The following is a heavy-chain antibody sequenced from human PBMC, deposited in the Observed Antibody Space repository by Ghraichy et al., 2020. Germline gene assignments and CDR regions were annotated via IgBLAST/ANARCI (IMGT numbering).Heavy chain of an antibody. CDR3: ARDPMGATEQGSSGIYGD. Sequence: GGSLRLSCAASGFTFSSYSMNWVRQAPGKGLEWVSSISSSSSSYIYYADSVKGRFTISRDNAKNSLYLQMNSLRAEDTAVYYCARDPMGATEQGSSGIYGDWGQGTLVTVSS. J-gene: IGHJ4*02. V-gene: IGHV3-21*01. CDR2: ISSSSSSYI. D-gene: IGHD1-26*01. CDR1: GFTFSSYS.